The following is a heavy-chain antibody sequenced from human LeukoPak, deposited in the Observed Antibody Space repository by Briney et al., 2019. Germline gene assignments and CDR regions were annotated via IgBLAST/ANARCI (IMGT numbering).Heavy chain of an antibody. CDR1: GGSISSYY. D-gene: IGHD3-3*01. CDR2: IYYSGST. V-gene: IGHV4-59*08. CDR3: ASTHYDFWSGYQAFDY. Sequence: SETLSLTCTVSGGSISSYYWSWIRQPPGKGLEWIGYIYYSGSTNYNPSLKSRVTISVDTSKDQFSLKLSSVTAADTAVYYCASTHYDFWSGYQAFDYWGQGTLVTVSS. J-gene: IGHJ4*02.